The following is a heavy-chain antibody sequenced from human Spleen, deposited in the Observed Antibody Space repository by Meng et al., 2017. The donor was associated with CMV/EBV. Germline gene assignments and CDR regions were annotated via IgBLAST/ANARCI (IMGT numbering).Heavy chain of an antibody. D-gene: IGHD3-16*01. CDR3: TRRGGGYWYFDL. J-gene: IGHJ2*01. CDR1: GSIITNYW. Sequence: GSGSIITNYWIAWVNQVPGRGLGWMGISYPGDSDTKYGPSFQGRGTISAGKSISTAYLQWSSMKASDTAMYYCTRRGGGYWYFDLWGRGTLVTVSS. V-gene: IGHV5-51*07. CDR2: SYPGDSDT.